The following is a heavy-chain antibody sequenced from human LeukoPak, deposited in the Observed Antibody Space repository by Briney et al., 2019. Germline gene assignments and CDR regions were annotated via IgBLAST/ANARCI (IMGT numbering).Heavy chain of an antibody. CDR2: IYYSGST. J-gene: IGHJ3*02. CDR1: GGSISGSSYY. CDR3: ARDPPGARPGPSDAFDI. D-gene: IGHD6-6*01. V-gene: IGHV4-39*07. Sequence: PSETLSLTCTVSGGSISGSSYYWGWIRQPPGKGLGWIGSIYYSGSTYYNPSLKSRVTISVDTSKNQFSLKLSSVTAADTAVYYCARDPPGARPGPSDAFDIWGQGTMVTVSS.